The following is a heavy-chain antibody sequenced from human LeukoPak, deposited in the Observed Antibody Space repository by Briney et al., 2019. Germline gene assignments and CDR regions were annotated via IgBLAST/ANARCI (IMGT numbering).Heavy chain of an antibody. Sequence: SETLSLTCTVSGGSISSGGYYWSWIRQHPGKGLEWIGYIYYSGSTYYNPSFKSRVTISVDTSKNQFSLKLSSVTAADTAVYYCARVRSSTSCYCPLFDYWGQGTLVTVSS. CDR3: ARVRSSTSCYCPLFDY. D-gene: IGHD2-2*01. CDR2: IYYSGST. V-gene: IGHV4-31*03. J-gene: IGHJ4*02. CDR1: GGSISSGGYY.